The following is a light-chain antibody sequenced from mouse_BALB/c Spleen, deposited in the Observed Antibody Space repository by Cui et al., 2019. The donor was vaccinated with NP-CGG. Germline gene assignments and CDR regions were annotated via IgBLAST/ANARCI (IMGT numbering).Light chain of an antibody. Sequence: VVTRDSALPTSPGETVTLTCRSSTGAVTTSNYANWVQEKPDHLFTGLIGGTNNRVPGVPARFSGSLIGDKAALTITGAQTEDEAIYFCALWYSNHWVFGGGTKLTVL. J-gene: IGLJ1*01. CDR3: ALWYSNHWV. CDR2: GTN. CDR1: TGAVTTSNY. V-gene: IGLV1*01.